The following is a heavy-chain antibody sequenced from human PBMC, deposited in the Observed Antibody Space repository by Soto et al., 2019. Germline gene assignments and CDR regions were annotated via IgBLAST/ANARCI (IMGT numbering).Heavy chain of an antibody. V-gene: IGHV1-69*01. J-gene: IGHJ3*02. CDR3: ARRDDSSGYYYEGGAFDI. D-gene: IGHD3-22*01. CDR1: GGTFSSYA. Sequence: QVQLVQSGAEVKKPGSSVKVSCKASGGTFSSYAISWVRQAPGQGLAWMGGIIPIFGTANYAQKFQGRVTITADESTSTAYMELSSLRSEDTAVYYCARRDDSSGYYYEGGAFDIWGQGTMVTGSS. CDR2: IIPIFGTA.